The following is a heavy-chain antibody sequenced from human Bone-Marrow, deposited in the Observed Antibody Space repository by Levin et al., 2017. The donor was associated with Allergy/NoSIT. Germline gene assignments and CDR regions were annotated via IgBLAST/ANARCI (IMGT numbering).Heavy chain of an antibody. Sequence: SETLSLTCSVSGDSMTGRDYYWSWIRHHPGTGLEWIGFIHHSGSAYYNPSLKSRLTLSLDTSKRQFSLELTSVTVADTAVYFCASDECAWFGECYGMDVWGQGTTVIVSS. CDR1: GDSMTGRDYY. CDR3: ASDECAWFGECYGMDV. J-gene: IGHJ6*02. D-gene: IGHD3-10*01. V-gene: IGHV4-31*02. CDR2: IHHSGSA.